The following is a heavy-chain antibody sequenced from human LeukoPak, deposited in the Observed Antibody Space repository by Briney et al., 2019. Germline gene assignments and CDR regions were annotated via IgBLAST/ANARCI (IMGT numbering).Heavy chain of an antibody. CDR2: INPDGSRT. CDR3: AREDYNDSGWYFDL. Sequence: GGSLRLSCAASGFTFSTYWVHWVRQAPGKGLVWVSRINPDGSRTDYADSVKGRFTISRDNAKNTLYLQMNSLRAEDTAVYYCAREDYNDSGWYFDLWGRGTLVTVSS. D-gene: IGHD4-17*01. J-gene: IGHJ2*01. CDR1: GFTFSTYW. V-gene: IGHV3-74*01.